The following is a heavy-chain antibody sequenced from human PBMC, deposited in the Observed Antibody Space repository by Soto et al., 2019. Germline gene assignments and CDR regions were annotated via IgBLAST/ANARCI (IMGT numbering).Heavy chain of an antibody. CDR1: GYTFSSYG. V-gene: IGHV1-18*04. D-gene: IGHD3-22*01. J-gene: IGHJ3*02. CDR3: ARLPYDSQAFDI. CDR2: ISAYSGYT. Sequence: QVQLVQSGAEVKKPGASMKVSCKASGYTFSSYGINWVRQAPGQGLEWMGWISAYSGYTNYAQNLQGRVTMTTDTSTSTSYMGLRSLRSDDTAVYYCARLPYDSQAFDIWGQGTMVTVSS.